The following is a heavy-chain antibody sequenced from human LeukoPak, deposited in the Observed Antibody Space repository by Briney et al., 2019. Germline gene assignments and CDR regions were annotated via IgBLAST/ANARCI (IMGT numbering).Heavy chain of an antibody. J-gene: IGHJ4*02. CDR3: ARDFPTITSWYYFDS. CDR1: GFKIDDYY. V-gene: IGHV3-11*01. D-gene: IGHD2-2*01. Sequence: GGSLRLSCAASGFKIDDYYMSWIRQAPGKGLEWVSHISLSGGTIHYADSVKGRFTVSRDNAKNSLYLQMNSLRAEDTAAYYCARDFPTITSWYYFDSWGQGALVVVSS. CDR2: ISLSGGTI.